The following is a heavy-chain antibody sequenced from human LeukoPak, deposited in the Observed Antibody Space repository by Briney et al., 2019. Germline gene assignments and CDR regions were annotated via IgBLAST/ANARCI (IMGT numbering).Heavy chain of an antibody. Sequence: SGTLSLTCAVSGGSISSSNWWSWVRQPPGKGLEWIGSIYYSGSTYYNPSLKSRVTISVDTSKNQFSLKLSSVTAADTAVYYCARWALAAAGFDYWGQGTLVTVSS. V-gene: IGHV4-4*02. CDR3: ARWALAAAGFDY. CDR2: IYYSGST. CDR1: GGSISSSNW. D-gene: IGHD6-13*01. J-gene: IGHJ4*02.